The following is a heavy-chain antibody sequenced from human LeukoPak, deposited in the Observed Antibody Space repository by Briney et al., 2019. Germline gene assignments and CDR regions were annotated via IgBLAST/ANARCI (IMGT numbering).Heavy chain of an antibody. V-gene: IGHV3-21*01. J-gene: IGHJ4*02. CDR1: GFPLSSYS. CDR3: ARDHRGNTRPRTFDY. Sequence: GGPLVLSFAASGFPLSSYSRTWAARAPGKGLGGVSSISSSSYIYYADSVKGRFTISRDNAKNSLYLQMNSLRAEDTAVYYCARDHRGNTRPRTFDYWGQGTLVTVSS. D-gene: IGHD3-16*01. CDR2: ISSSSYI.